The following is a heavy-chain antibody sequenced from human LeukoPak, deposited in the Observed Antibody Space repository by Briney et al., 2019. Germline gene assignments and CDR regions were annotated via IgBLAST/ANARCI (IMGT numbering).Heavy chain of an antibody. CDR2: IYYSGST. V-gene: IGHV4-59*01. Sequence: PSGTLSLTCTVSGDSFRSYYWSWIRLPPGKGLEWIAYIYYSGSTNYNPSLKSRVTISVDTSKSQFSLKLNSVTAADTAVYYCARGRNLEWFDYWGQGTLVTVSS. J-gene: IGHJ5*01. CDR1: GDSFRSYY. D-gene: IGHD3-3*01. CDR3: ARGRNLEWFDY.